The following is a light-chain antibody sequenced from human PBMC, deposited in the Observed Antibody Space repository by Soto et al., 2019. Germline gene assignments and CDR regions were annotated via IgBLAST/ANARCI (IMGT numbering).Light chain of an antibody. V-gene: IGKV1-5*03. J-gene: IGKJ1*01. CDR1: QSISSL. CDR3: QHYNSYSEA. CDR2: KAS. Sequence: DIQMTQSPSTLSASVGDRVTITCRASQSISSLLAWYQQKPGEAPKLLIYKASSLESGVPSRFSGSGSGTEFTLTISSLQPDDFATYYCQHYNSYSEAFGQGTKVELK.